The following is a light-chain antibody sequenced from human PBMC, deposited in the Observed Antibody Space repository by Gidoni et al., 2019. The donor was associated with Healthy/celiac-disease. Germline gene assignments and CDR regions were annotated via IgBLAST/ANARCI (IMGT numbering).Light chain of an antibody. CDR2: DAS. J-gene: IGKJ4*01. Sequence: ELVLTQSPATLSLSPGESATLSCRASQSVSSYLAWYQQKPGQAPRLLIYDASNRATGIPARFSGSGSGTDFTLTISSLEPEDFAVYYCQQRSNWLFFGGGTKVEIK. V-gene: IGKV3-11*01. CDR3: QQRSNWLF. CDR1: QSVSSY.